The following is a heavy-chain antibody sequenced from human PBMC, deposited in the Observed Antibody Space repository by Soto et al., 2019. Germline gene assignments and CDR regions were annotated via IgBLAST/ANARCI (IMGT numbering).Heavy chain of an antibody. D-gene: IGHD3-3*01. CDR2: INHSGST. CDR1: GGSFSGYY. Sequence: SETLSLTCAVYGGSFSGYYWSWIRQPPGKGLEWIGEINHSGSTNYNPSLKSRVTISVDTSKNQFSLKLSSVTAADTAVYYCARGRVGYYDFWSGYQNPDYYYYYGMDVWGQGTTVTVS. V-gene: IGHV4-34*01. J-gene: IGHJ6*02. CDR3: ARGRVGYYDFWSGYQNPDYYYYYGMDV.